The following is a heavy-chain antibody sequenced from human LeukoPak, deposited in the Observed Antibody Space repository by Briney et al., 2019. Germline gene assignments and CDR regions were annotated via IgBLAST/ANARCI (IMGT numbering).Heavy chain of an antibody. CDR3: ARGTDYGDYGGTWFYYYYMDV. CDR2: INPNSGGT. J-gene: IGHJ6*03. D-gene: IGHD4-17*01. Sequence: ASVKVSCKASGYTFTGYYMHWVRQAPGQGLEWMGWINPNSGGTNYAQKFQGRVTVTRDTSTSTAYMELSGLRSDDTAVYYCARGTDYGDYGGTWFYYYYMDVWGEGTTVTVSS. V-gene: IGHV1-2*02. CDR1: GYTFTGYY.